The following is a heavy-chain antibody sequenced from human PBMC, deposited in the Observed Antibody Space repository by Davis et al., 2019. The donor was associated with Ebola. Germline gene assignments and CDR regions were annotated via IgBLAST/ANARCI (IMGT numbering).Heavy chain of an antibody. Sequence: GESLKISCAASGFSFSSYAMYWVRQAPGKGLEWVAVISYDGSNKYYADSVKGRFTISRDNSKNTLYLQMNSLRAEDTAVYYCAKDPSFSNYEYYFDYWGQGTLVTVSS. CDR2: ISYDGSNK. D-gene: IGHD4-11*01. J-gene: IGHJ4*02. CDR1: GFSFSSYA. V-gene: IGHV3-30*18. CDR3: AKDPSFSNYEYYFDY.